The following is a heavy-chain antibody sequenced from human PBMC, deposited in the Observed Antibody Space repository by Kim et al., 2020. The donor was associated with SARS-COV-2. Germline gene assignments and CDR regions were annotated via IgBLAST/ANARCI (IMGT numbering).Heavy chain of an antibody. D-gene: IGHD3-9*01. Sequence: GGSLRLSCTASGLTFGDYAMSWFRQAPGKGLEWVGFIRSKAYGGTTEYAASVKGRFTISRDDSKSIAYLQMNSLKTEDTAVYYCTGRYFDWLLQYYFDYWGQGTLVTVSS. V-gene: IGHV3-49*03. J-gene: IGHJ4*02. CDR1: GLTFGDYA. CDR2: IRSKAYGGTT. CDR3: TGRYFDWLLQYYFDY.